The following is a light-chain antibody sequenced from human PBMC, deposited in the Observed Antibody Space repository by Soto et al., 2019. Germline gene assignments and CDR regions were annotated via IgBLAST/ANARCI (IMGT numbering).Light chain of an antibody. CDR3: QQVNSYPLT. Sequence: DIQLTQSPSFLSASVGDRVTITCRASQGISSYLAWYQQKPGKAPKLLIYAASTLQGGVPSRFSGSGSGTEFPLTISSLQPEDFATYYGQQVNSYPLTFGGGTKVEIE. CDR1: QGISSY. J-gene: IGKJ4*01. V-gene: IGKV1-9*01. CDR2: AAS.